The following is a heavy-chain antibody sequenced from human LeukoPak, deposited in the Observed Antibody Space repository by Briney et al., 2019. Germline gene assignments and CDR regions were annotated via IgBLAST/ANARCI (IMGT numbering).Heavy chain of an antibody. D-gene: IGHD3-22*01. J-gene: IGHJ1*01. V-gene: IGHV3-23*01. CDR2: ISSGGGNT. Sequence: GGSLRLSCAASGYTFSSYAMTWVRRAPGKGLEWVSTISSGGGNTYYADSVKGRFTISRDNPRNLLYLQMDSLRAEDTALYYCAKGLFDSSGYYYAEYFQHWGQGTLVTVSS. CDR1: GYTFSSYA. CDR3: AKGLFDSSGYYYAEYFQH.